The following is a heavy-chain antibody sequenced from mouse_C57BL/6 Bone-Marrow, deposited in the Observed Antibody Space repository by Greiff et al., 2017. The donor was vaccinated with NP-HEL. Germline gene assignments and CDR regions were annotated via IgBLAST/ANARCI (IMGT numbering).Heavy chain of an antibody. CDR1: GYTFTSYW. J-gene: IGHJ1*03. V-gene: IGHV1-69*01. CDR2: MECSDSYT. Sequence: HLQQPGAGSVMPGASVKLSCKASGYTFTSYWMHWVKQRPGQGLEWIGEMECSDSYTNYNQKFKGKSTLTVDKSSSTAYMQLSSLTSEDSAVYYCAREGELLVDVWGTGTTVTVSS. D-gene: IGHD1-1*01. CDR3: AREGELLVDV.